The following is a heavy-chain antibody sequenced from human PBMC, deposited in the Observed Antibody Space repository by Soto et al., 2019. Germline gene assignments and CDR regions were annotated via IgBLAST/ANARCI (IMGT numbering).Heavy chain of an antibody. Sequence: SETLSLTCNVSGGSISSYYWSWIRQPPGKGLEYIGHVYNSGSTIHSPSLKSRATISVDTSKNQFSLKLTSVTAADTAVYYCASKISQGYCSSTSCRLLPHYYYGMDVWGQGTTVTVSS. V-gene: IGHV4-59*01. CDR3: ASKISQGYCSSTSCRLLPHYYYGMDV. D-gene: IGHD2-2*01. CDR1: GGSISSYY. CDR2: VYNSGST. J-gene: IGHJ6*02.